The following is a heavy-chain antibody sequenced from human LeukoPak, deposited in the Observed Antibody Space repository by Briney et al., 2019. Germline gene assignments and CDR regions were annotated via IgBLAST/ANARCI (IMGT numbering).Heavy chain of an antibody. CDR2: INEDGSRE. V-gene: IGHV3-7*01. Sequence: GGSLRLSCAASGFTFSNFLMTWVRHSPGKGLEWVASINEDGSRELYVDSAKGRFSISRDNANNALSLQMNSLRVEDTAVYYCARDPPRRSDVWGQGTLVTVSS. CDR3: ARDPPRRSDV. J-gene: IGHJ4*02. CDR1: GFTFSNFL.